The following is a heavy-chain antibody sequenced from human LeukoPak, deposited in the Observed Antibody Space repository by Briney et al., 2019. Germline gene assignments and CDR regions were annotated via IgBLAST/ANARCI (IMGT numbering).Heavy chain of an antibody. D-gene: IGHD3-10*01. CDR3: ARDLAIMVRGEADAFDI. V-gene: IGHV4-59*01. CDR1: GGSISSYY. Sequence: SETLSLTCTVSGGSISSYYWSWIRQRPGKGLEWIGYIYYSGSTNYNPSLKSRVTISVDTSKNQFSLKLSSVTAADTAVYYCARDLAIMVRGEADAFDIWGQGTMVTVSS. CDR2: IYYSGST. J-gene: IGHJ3*02.